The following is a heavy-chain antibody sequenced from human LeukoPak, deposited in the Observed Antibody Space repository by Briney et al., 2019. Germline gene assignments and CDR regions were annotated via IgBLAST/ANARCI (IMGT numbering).Heavy chain of an antibody. J-gene: IGHJ6*04. Sequence: GGSLRLSCAASGFTFSNYAMHWVRQAPGKGLEWVAVISYDGINKYYADSVKGRFTIPRDNSKNTLYLQMNSLRAEDTAVYYCARDPYYDILTGYSLYGMDVWGKGTTVTVSS. CDR2: ISYDGINK. CDR1: GFTFSNYA. D-gene: IGHD3-9*01. V-gene: IGHV3-30*04. CDR3: ARDPYYDILTGYSLYGMDV.